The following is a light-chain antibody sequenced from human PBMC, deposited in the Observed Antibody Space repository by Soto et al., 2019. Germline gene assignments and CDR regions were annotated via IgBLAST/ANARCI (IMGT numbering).Light chain of an antibody. CDR2: VGS. CDR1: QNIRNY. J-gene: IGKJ2*01. CDR3: QQSYTLPYT. V-gene: IGKV1-39*01. Sequence: DIQMTQSPSSLSASVGDRVTISCRASQNIRNYLNWYRQKPGKAPEFLIYVGSTVESGVPSRFSGSGFGADFTLTVKGLQYEDFGVYYCQQSYTLPYTFGHGTSLDIK.